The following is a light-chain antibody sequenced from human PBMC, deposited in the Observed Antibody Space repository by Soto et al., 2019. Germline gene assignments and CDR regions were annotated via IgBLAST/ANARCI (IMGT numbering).Light chain of an antibody. CDR2: DAS. CDR3: QQYNSYST. J-gene: IGKJ2*01. V-gene: IGKV1-5*01. CDR1: QSISSW. Sequence: DIQMTQSPSTLSASVGDRVTITCRASQSISSWLAWYQQKPGKAPKLLIYDASSLESGVPSRFSGSGSGTXXXXXXSSLQPDDFATYYCQQYNSYSTFGQGTKLEIK.